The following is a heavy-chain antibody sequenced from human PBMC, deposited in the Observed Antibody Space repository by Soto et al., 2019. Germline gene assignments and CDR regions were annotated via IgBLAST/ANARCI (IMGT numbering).Heavy chain of an antibody. CDR1: GFTFSSYA. J-gene: IGHJ4*02. D-gene: IGHD5-12*01. CDR2: ISGSGGST. V-gene: IGHV3-23*01. CDR3: AKVDVSGYDFGGMAY. Sequence: VQLLESGGGLVQPGGSLRLSCAASGFTFSSYAMSWVRQAPGKGLEWVSAISGSGGSTYYADSVKGRSTISRDNSKNTLYLQMNSLRAEDTAVYYCAKVDVSGYDFGGMAYWGQGTLVTVSS.